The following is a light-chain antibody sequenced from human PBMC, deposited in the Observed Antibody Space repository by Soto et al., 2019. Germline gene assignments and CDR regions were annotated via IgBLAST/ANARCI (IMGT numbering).Light chain of an antibody. CDR1: QSVSSN. CDR2: GAS. Sequence: DIVMTQSPATLSASAGDRATLSCRASQSVSSNLAWYQQKPGQAPRLLIYGASTRATGIPARFSGSRSGTEFTLTISSLQPEDFAIYYCQHYNSWPRTFGQGTKVEIK. V-gene: IGKV3-15*01. CDR3: QHYNSWPRT. J-gene: IGKJ1*01.